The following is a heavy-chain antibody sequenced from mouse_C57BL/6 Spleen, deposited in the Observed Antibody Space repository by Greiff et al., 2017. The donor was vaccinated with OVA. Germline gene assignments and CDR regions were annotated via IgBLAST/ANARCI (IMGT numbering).Heavy chain of an antibody. V-gene: IGHV1-80*01. J-gene: IGHJ2*01. CDR2: IYPGDGDT. D-gene: IGHD3-2*02. CDR1: GYAFSSYW. Sequence: QVQLQQSGAELVKPGASVKISCKASGYAFSSYWMNWVKQRPGKGLEWIGQIYPGDGDTNYNGKFKGKATLTADKSSSTAYMQLSSLTSEDSAVYFCARMGKTAQARGYFDYWGQGTTLTVSS. CDR3: ARMGKTAQARGYFDY.